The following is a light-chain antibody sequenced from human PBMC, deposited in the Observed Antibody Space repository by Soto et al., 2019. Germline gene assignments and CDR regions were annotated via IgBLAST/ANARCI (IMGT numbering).Light chain of an antibody. CDR1: SLDVGGYDY. CDR2: DVR. CDR3: SSFTSRNVVI. Sequence: QSALSQPASVSGSPGQAITRSCTGTSLDVGGYDYVSWYQQHPGRAPKLMIFDVRSRPSGVTNRFSGSKSGNTASLTISGLQTEDEADYYCSSFTSRNVVIFGGGTKLTVL. V-gene: IGLV2-14*03. J-gene: IGLJ2*01.